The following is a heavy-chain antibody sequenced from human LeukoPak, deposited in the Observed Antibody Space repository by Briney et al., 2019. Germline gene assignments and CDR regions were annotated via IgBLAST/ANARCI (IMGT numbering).Heavy chain of an antibody. CDR2: ISGSGGST. CDR1: GFTFSSYA. Sequence: PGGSLRLSCAASGFTFSSYAMSSVRQAPGKGLEWVSAISGSGGSTYYADSVKGRFTISRDNSKNTLYLQMNSLRAEDTAVYYCAKVTEESWLLSEYGMDVWGQGTTVTVSS. CDR3: AKVTEESWLLSEYGMDV. D-gene: IGHD5-18*01. J-gene: IGHJ6*02. V-gene: IGHV3-23*01.